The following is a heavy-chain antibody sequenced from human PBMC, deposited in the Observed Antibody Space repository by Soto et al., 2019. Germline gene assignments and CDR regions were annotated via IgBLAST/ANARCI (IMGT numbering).Heavy chain of an antibody. CDR1: GGSISSSSYY. CDR2: IYYSGST. D-gene: IGHD3-10*01. Sequence: SETLSLTCTVSGGSISSSSYYWGWIRQPPGKGLEWIGYIYYSGSTYYNPSLKSRVSISVDTSKNQFSLKLSSVTAAATAVYYCARVTFINGMDVWGQGTTVTVS. CDR3: ARVTFINGMDV. J-gene: IGHJ6*02. V-gene: IGHV4-31*03.